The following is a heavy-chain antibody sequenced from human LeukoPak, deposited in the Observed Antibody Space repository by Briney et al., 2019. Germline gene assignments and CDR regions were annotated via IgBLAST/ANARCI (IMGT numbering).Heavy chain of an antibody. CDR1: GGSISSYY. J-gene: IGHJ4*02. CDR2: IYTSGST. V-gene: IGHV4-4*07. CDR3: ARDPNYGGNYYFDY. D-gene: IGHD4-23*01. Sequence: SETLSLTCTVSGGSISSYYWSWIRQPAGKGLEWIGRIYTSGSTNYNPSLKSRVTMSVDTSKNQFSLKLSSVPAADTAVYYCARDPNYGGNYYFDYWGQGTLVTVSS.